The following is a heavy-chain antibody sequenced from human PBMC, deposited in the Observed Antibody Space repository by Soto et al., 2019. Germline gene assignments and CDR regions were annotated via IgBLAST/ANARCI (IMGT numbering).Heavy chain of an antibody. Sequence: GGSLRLSCTASGFTFGDYAMSWVRQAPGKGLEWVGFIRSKAYGGTTEYAASVKGRFTISRDDSKSIAYLQMNRLKTEDTAVYYCTRVVGNRDYYYYGMDVWGPGTTVTVYS. CDR3: TRVVGNRDYYYYGMDV. D-gene: IGHD1-26*01. CDR2: IRSKAYGGTT. J-gene: IGHJ6*02. V-gene: IGHV3-49*04. CDR1: GFTFGDYA.